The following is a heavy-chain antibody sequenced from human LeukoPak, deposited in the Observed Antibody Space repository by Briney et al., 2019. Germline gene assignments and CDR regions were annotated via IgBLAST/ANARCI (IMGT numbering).Heavy chain of an antibody. CDR2: ISHSGST. V-gene: IGHV4-34*01. Sequence: SETLSLTCTVSGGSISSYYWSWLRQPPGKALEWIGEISHSGSTNYNPSLGSRVTISVDASKNQFSLKLNSVTAADTAVYFCARKYCSTTSCSYGFDVWGQGTMVTVSS. J-gene: IGHJ3*01. D-gene: IGHD2-2*01. CDR1: GGSISSYY. CDR3: ARKYCSTTSCSYGFDV.